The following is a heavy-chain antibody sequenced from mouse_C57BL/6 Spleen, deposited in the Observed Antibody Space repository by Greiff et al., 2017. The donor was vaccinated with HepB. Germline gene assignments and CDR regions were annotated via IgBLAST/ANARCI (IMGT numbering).Heavy chain of an antibody. Sequence: ESGPGLVKPSQSLSLTCSVTGYSITSGYYWNWIRQFPGNKLEWMGYISYDGSNNYNPSLKNRNSITRDTSKNQFFLKLNSVTTEDTATYYCARRGGSSYLFDYWGQGTTLTVSS. J-gene: IGHJ2*01. CDR2: ISYDGSN. CDR3: ARRGGSSYLFDY. D-gene: IGHD1-1*01. V-gene: IGHV3-6*01. CDR1: GYSITSGYY.